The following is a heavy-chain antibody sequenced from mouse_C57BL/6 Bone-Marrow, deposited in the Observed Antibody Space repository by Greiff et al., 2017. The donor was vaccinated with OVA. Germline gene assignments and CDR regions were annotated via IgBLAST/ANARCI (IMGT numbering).Heavy chain of an antibody. CDR3: ARDHYGLLDY. CDR2: ISDGGSYT. J-gene: IGHJ2*01. CDR1: GFTFSSYA. D-gene: IGHD1-2*01. Sequence: EVQRVESGGGLVKPGGSLKLSCAASGFTFSSYAMSWVRQTPEKRLEWVATISDGGSYTYYPDNVKGRFTISRDNAKNNLYLQMSHLKSEDTAMYYCARDHYGLLDYWGQGTTLTVSS. V-gene: IGHV5-4*01.